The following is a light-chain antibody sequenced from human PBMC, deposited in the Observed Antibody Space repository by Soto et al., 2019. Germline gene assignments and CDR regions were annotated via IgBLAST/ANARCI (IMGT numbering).Light chain of an antibody. Sequence: ETVMTQSPVTLSVSPGDTATLSCRASQRVSSHLAWYQQKPGQAPRLLIYDASNRATGIPARFSGSETGTDFTLTISSLEPEDSAVYYCQQRWSWPLTFGGGTKVDIK. CDR2: DAS. V-gene: IGKV3-11*01. CDR1: QRVSSH. CDR3: QQRWSWPLT. J-gene: IGKJ4*01.